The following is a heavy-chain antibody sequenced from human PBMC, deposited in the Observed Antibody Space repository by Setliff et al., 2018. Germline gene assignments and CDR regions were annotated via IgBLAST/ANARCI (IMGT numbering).Heavy chain of an antibody. CDR1: GGSFSGYY. J-gene: IGHJ6*03. D-gene: IGHD6-19*01. CDR2: IYIGGSA. Sequence: SETLSLTCAVYGGSFSGYYWSWIRQPAGKGLEWIGHIYIGGSANYNPSLKSRVTMSIDTSKNQFPLKLNSVTAADMAVYYCAREQWLDPPGYYYMDVWAKGTTVTVSS. CDR3: AREQWLDPPGYYYMDV. V-gene: IGHV4-4*07.